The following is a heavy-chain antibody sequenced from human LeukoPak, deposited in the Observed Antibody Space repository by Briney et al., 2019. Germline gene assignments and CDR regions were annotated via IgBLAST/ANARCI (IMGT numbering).Heavy chain of an antibody. J-gene: IGHJ4*02. V-gene: IGHV3-53*01. Sequence: GGSLRLSCAASGFAVSSNYMNWVRQAPGKGLEWVSVIYSGGSTYYADSVKGRFTISRDNSKNTLYLQMNTLRAEDTAVYYCARRYSSGWWIDYWGQGTLVTVSS. CDR3: ARRYSSGWWIDY. D-gene: IGHD6-19*01. CDR2: IYSGGST. CDR1: GFAVSSNY.